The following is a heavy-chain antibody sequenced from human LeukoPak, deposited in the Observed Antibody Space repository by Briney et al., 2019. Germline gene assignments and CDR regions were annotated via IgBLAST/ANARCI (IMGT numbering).Heavy chain of an antibody. J-gene: IGHJ4*02. D-gene: IGHD6-13*01. CDR1: GGSISSGDYY. CDR2: IYYSGST. Sequence: PSETLSLTCTVSGGSISSGDYYWSWIRQPPGKGLEWIGYIYYSGSTYYNPSLKSRVTISVDTSKNQFSLKLSSVTAADTAVYYCAVEGAAAGSYFDYWGQGTLVTVSS. V-gene: IGHV4-30-4*08. CDR3: AVEGAAAGSYFDY.